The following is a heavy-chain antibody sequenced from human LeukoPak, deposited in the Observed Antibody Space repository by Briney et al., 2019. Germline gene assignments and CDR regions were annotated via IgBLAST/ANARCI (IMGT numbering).Heavy chain of an antibody. CDR3: ATDTLRFRMDV. D-gene: IGHD3-3*01. V-gene: IGHV3-21*01. CDR2: ISSSGTNI. J-gene: IGHJ6*04. CDR1: GFTFNSYT. Sequence: GGSLRLSCAASGFTFNSYTINWVRQAPGKGLEWVSSISSSGTNIYYADSVKGRFTISRDNSKNSLFLQMNSLGVEDTAVYYCATDTLRFRMDVWGNGTTVTVSS.